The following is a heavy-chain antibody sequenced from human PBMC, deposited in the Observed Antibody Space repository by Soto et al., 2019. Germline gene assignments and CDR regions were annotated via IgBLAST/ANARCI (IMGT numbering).Heavy chain of an antibody. CDR2: ISSSSSTM. CDR3: AGCIAAAGTFGMDA. D-gene: IGHD6-13*01. J-gene: IGHJ6*02. CDR1: GFSFSSYS. Sequence: TGWSLILSCAASGFSFSSYSMNWVRQAPGKGLEWVSYISSSSSTMYYADSVKGRFTISRDNARKSLYLLMNSLRDEDTAVYYCAGCIAAAGTFGMDARGQGNTVTVYS. V-gene: IGHV3-48*02.